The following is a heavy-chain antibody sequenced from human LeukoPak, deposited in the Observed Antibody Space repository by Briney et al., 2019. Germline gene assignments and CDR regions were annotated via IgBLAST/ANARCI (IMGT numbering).Heavy chain of an antibody. CDR3: ARDDPMVGATNDWFDP. CDR2: INPNSGGT. Sequence: ASVKVSCKASGYTFTGYYMHWVRQAPGQGLEWMGWINPNSGGTNYAQKFQGRVTMTRDTSISTAYMELRSLRSDDTAVYYCARDDPMVGATNDWFDPWGQGTLVTVSS. D-gene: IGHD1-26*01. CDR1: GYTFTGYY. V-gene: IGHV1-2*02. J-gene: IGHJ5*02.